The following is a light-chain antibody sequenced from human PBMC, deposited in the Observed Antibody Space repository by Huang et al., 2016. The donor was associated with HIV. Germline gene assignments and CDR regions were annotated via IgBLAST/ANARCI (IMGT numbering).Light chain of an antibody. Sequence: EIVLTQSPGTLSLSPGERATLSCRASQSLGGTFLAWYQQKPGQAPRLLISGGSARAIGIPARFSGSGSGTDFTLTISRLEPEDFAVYYCQQYGSSPPYTFGQGTKLEIK. CDR1: QSLGGTF. CDR2: GGS. CDR3: QQYGSSPPYT. V-gene: IGKV3-20*01. J-gene: IGKJ2*01.